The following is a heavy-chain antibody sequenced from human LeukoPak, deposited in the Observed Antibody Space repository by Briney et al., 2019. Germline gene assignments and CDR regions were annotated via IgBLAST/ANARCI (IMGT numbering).Heavy chain of an antibody. Sequence: ASLKVSCKASGYTFTGYYMYGVRQAPGQGLEWMGWINPNSGGTNYAQKFQGRVTMTRDTSIRAAYMELSRLRSDDTAVYLCASAIRYFDWPYGAFDIWGQGTMVTVSS. D-gene: IGHD3-9*01. CDR3: ASAIRYFDWPYGAFDI. V-gene: IGHV1-2*02. J-gene: IGHJ3*02. CDR1: GYTFTGYY. CDR2: INPNSGGT.